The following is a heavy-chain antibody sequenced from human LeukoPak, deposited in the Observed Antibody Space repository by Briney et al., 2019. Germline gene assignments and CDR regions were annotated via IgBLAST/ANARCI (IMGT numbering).Heavy chain of an antibody. V-gene: IGHV1-18*01. J-gene: IGHJ6*02. CDR1: GYTFTSYG. Sequence: ASVKVSCKASGYTFTSYGITWVRQAPGQGLEWMGWISVYNGNTNYAQKLQGRVTMTTDTSTSTAYMELRSLRSDDTAVYYCASSRGGLSYYYGMDVWGQGTTVTVSS. CDR2: ISVYNGNT. CDR3: ASSRGGLSYYYGMDV. D-gene: IGHD3-10*01.